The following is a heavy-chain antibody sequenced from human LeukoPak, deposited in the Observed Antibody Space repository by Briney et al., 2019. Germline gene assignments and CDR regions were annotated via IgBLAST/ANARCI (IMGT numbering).Heavy chain of an antibody. J-gene: IGHJ4*02. Sequence: GGSLRLSCAASGFTFSSYGMHWVRQAPGKGLEWVAVISYDGSNKYYADSVKGRFTISRDNSKNTLYLQTNSLRAEDTAVYYCAKGATMIVVEGIFDYWGQGTLVTVSS. CDR1: GFTFSSYG. V-gene: IGHV3-30*18. D-gene: IGHD3-22*01. CDR3: AKGATMIVVEGIFDY. CDR2: ISYDGSNK.